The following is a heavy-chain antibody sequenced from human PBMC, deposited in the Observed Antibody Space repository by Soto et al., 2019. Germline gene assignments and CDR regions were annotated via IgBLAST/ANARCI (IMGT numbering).Heavy chain of an antibody. Sequence: GSLRLSCAASGFIFTNYAMNWVRQAPGKGLEWVSVIGGRGNSAYYADSVQGRFTISRDNSKNSLSLQMSSLTADDTAIYYCVREGRGSFDFWGRGTMVTVSS. CDR2: IGGRGNSA. CDR1: GFIFTNYA. V-gene: IGHV3-23*01. J-gene: IGHJ3*01. CDR3: VREGRGSFDF. D-gene: IGHD5-12*01.